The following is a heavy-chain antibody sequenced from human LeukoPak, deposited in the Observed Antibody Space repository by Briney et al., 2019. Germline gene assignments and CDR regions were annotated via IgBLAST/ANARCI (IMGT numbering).Heavy chain of an antibody. CDR3: ARVVPSEYYMDV. J-gene: IGHJ6*03. CDR2: IIPIFGTA. Sequence: SVKVSCKASGGTFSSYAISWVRQAPGQGLEWMGGIIPIFGTANYAQMFQGRVTITTDESTSTAYMELSSLRSEDTAVYYCARVVPSEYYMDVWGKGTTVTVSS. CDR1: GGTFSSYA. V-gene: IGHV1-69*05. D-gene: IGHD2-2*01.